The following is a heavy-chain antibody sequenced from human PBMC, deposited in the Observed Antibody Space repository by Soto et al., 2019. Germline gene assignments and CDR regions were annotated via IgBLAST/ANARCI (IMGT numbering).Heavy chain of an antibody. V-gene: IGHV1-69*13. Sequence: SVKVSCKASGGTFSSYAISWVRQAPGQGLEWMGGIIPIFGTANYAQKFQGRVTITADESTSTAYMELSSLRSEDTAVYYCAAPGTTVTTYGNYGMDVWGQGTTVTVSS. CDR1: GGTFSSYA. J-gene: IGHJ6*02. CDR2: IIPIFGTA. D-gene: IGHD4-17*01. CDR3: AAPGTTVTTYGNYGMDV.